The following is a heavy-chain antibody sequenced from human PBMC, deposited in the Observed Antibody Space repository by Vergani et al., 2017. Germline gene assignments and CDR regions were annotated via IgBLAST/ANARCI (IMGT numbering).Heavy chain of an antibody. Sequence: QSQLVQSGDEVKKPGASVKVSCKTSGYSFINYGISWVRQAPGQGLEWLGWVSPYNGNTNYAQGLQGRVTMTTDTSTSTAYMELRSLTSDDTAVYYCAKGGVSYDIFGGDKYYYYGLDVWGQGTTVTVSS. V-gene: IGHV1-18*01. J-gene: IGHJ6*02. CDR1: GYSFINYG. D-gene: IGHD3-9*01. CDR3: AKGGVSYDIFGGDKYYYYGLDV. CDR2: VSPYNGNT.